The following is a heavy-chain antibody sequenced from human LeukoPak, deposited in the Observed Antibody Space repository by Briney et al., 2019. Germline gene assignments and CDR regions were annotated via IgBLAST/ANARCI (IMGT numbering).Heavy chain of an antibody. J-gene: IGHJ4*02. CDR3: ARGRWGYSYGTAFDY. Sequence: SETLSLTCAVYGGSFSGYYWSWIRQPPGKGLEWIGEINHSGSTNYNPSLKSRVTISVDTSKNQFSLKPSSVTAADTAVYYCARGRWGYSYGTAFDYWGQGTLVTVSS. V-gene: IGHV4-34*01. CDR1: GGSFSGYY. CDR2: INHSGST. D-gene: IGHD5-18*01.